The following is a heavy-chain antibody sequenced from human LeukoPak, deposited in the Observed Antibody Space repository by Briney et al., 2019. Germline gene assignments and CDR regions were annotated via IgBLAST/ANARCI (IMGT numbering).Heavy chain of an antibody. V-gene: IGHV3-21*01. CDR2: ISSSSSYI. D-gene: IGHD3-3*01. Sequence: PGGSLRLSCAASGFTFSSYSMNWVRQAPGKGLEWVSSISSSSSYIYYADSVKGRFTISRDNAKNSLYLQMNSLRAEDTAVYYCARGDYDFWSGYSDYYYYMDVWGKGTTVTISS. CDR3: ARGDYDFWSGYSDYYYYMDV. CDR1: GFTFSSYS. J-gene: IGHJ6*03.